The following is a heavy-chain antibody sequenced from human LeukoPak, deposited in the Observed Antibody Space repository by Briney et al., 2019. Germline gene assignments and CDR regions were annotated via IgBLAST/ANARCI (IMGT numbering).Heavy chain of an antibody. CDR3: ATRRVGFGSLNWFDP. D-gene: IGHD3-10*01. CDR2: IYYSGST. Sequence: PSETLSLTCTVSGGSISSSSYYWGWIRQPPGKGLEWIGSIYYSGSTYYNPSLKSRVTISVDTSKNQFSLKLSSVTAADTAVYYCATRRVGFGSLNWFDPWGQGTLVTVSS. CDR1: GGSISSSSYY. V-gene: IGHV4-39*01. J-gene: IGHJ5*02.